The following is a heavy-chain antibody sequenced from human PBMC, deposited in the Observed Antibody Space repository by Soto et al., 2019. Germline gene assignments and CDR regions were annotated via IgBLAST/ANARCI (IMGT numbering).Heavy chain of an antibody. V-gene: IGHV4-4*02. Sequence: QVQLQESGPGLVKPSETLSLTCTVSGAPITTTKWWAWVRLPPGKGLEWIGELSRGDERSSNPSLEGRLTMSLDKSNNHSSLKLTSVTAADTAIYSCATQTISDAWGVWGRGTSVTVSS. CDR3: ATQTISDAWGV. D-gene: IGHD3-16*01. CDR2: LSRGDER. CDR1: GAPITTTKW. J-gene: IGHJ6*02.